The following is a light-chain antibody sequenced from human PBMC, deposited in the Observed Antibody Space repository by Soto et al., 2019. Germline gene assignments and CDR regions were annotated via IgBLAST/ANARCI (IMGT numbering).Light chain of an antibody. CDR2: GAS. CDR1: QSISSN. CDR3: QPYNNLPRP. Sequence: EIVMTQSPATLSVSPGERATLSCRASQSISSNLAWYQQKPGQAPRLLIYGASTRATGIPARFSGSGSGTEFTLTISSLQSEDFAVYYCQPYNNLPRPFGQGTKVEIK. V-gene: IGKV3-15*01. J-gene: IGKJ1*01.